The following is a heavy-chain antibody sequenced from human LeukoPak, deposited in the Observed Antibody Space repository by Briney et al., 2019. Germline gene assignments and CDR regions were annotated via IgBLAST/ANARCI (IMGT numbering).Heavy chain of an antibody. V-gene: IGHV3-23*01. CDR3: AKERMTTTSFDY. Sequence: GGSRRLSCAASGFTFSTYAMSWFRQAPGKGLEWVSDISGSGGTTHYADSVKGRFTISRDNSKNTLYLQMNSLRAEDTAVYYCAKERMTTTSFDYWGQGTLVTVSS. CDR2: ISGSGGTT. D-gene: IGHD4-11*01. CDR1: GFTFSTYA. J-gene: IGHJ4*02.